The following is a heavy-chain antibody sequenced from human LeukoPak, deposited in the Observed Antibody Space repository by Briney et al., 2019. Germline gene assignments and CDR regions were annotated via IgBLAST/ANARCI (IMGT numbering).Heavy chain of an antibody. Sequence: ASVTVSYTASVYTFTKYGISWVRQAPGQGLEWMGWISAYNGNTNYAQKLQGRVTMTTDTSTSTAYMDLRTLRSDDTAVYYCARGLRTIDYWGQGTLVTVSS. J-gene: IGHJ4*02. D-gene: IGHD5-12*01. CDR1: VYTFTKYG. CDR2: ISAYNGNT. V-gene: IGHV1-18*01. CDR3: ARGLRTIDY.